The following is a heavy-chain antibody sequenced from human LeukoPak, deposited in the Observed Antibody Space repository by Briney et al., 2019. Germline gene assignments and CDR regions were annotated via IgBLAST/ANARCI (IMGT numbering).Heavy chain of an antibody. D-gene: IGHD4-17*01. V-gene: IGHV3-21*01. CDR3: ARVLNNYGDGY. CDR2: ISSSSSYI. CDR1: GSTFSSYS. J-gene: IGHJ4*02. Sequence: GGSLRLSCAASGSTFSSYSMNWVRQAPGKGLEWVSSISSSSSYIYYADSVKGRFTISRDNAKNSLYLQMNSLRAEDTAVYYCARVLNNYGDGYWGQGTLVTVSS.